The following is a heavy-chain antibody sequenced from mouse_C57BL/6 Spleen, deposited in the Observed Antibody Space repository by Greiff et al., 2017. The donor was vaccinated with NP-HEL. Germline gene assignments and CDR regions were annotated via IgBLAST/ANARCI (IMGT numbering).Heavy chain of an antibody. CDR3: ARDESYSNQGYAMDY. D-gene: IGHD2-5*01. Sequence: QVHVKQSGAELVKPGASVKISCKASGYAFSSYWMNWVKQRPGKGLEWIGQIYPGDGDTNYNGKFKGKATLTADKSSSTAYMQLSSLTSEDSAVYVCARDESYSNQGYAMDYWGQGTSVTVAS. V-gene: IGHV1-80*01. CDR1: GYAFSSYW. CDR2: IYPGDGDT. J-gene: IGHJ4*01.